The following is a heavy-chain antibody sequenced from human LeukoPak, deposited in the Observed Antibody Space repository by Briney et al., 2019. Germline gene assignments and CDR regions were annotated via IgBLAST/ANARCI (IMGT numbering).Heavy chain of an antibody. J-gene: IGHJ5*02. D-gene: IGHD6-6*01. CDR2: ISYDGSNK. Sequence: GGSLRLSCAASGFTFSSYAMHWVRQAPGKGLEWVAVISYDGSNKHYADSVKGRFTISRDNSKNTLYLQMNSLRAEDTAVYYCARDAGPSIAARGSWFDPWGQGTLVTVSS. CDR1: GFTFSSYA. V-gene: IGHV3-30*01. CDR3: ARDAGPSIAARGSWFDP.